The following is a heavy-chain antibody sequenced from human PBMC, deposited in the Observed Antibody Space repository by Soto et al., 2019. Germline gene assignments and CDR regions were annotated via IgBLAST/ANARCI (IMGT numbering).Heavy chain of an antibody. Sequence: QVQLVQSGAEVKKPGASVKVSCKASGYTFTSYGISWVRQAPGQGLEWMGWISAYNGNTNYAQKLQGRVTMTTDTSPSTAYMELRSLRSDDTAVYYCAREGYDFWSGYYTLSYYYYYMDVWGKGTTVTVSS. J-gene: IGHJ6*03. CDR2: ISAYNGNT. D-gene: IGHD3-3*01. V-gene: IGHV1-18*01. CDR1: GYTFTSYG. CDR3: AREGYDFWSGYYTLSYYYYYMDV.